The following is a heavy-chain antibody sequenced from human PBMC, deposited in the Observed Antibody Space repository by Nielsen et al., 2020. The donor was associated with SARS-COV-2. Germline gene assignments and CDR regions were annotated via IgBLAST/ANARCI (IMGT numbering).Heavy chain of an antibody. V-gene: IGHV3-21*01. CDR2: ISSSSSYI. Sequence: GESLKISCAASGFTFSSYSMNWVRQAPGKGLEWVSSISSSSSYIYYADSVKGRFTISRDNAENSLYLQMNSLRAEDTAVYYCARVGRSSTSRGVYAFDIWGQGTMVTVSS. CDR3: ARVGRSSTSRGVYAFDI. J-gene: IGHJ3*02. CDR1: GFTFSSYS. D-gene: IGHD2-2*01.